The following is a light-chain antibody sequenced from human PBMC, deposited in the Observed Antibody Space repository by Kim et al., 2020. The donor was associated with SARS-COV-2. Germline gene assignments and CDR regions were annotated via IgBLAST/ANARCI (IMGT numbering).Light chain of an antibody. V-gene: IGKV3-11*01. CDR3: QQRNSWPPAVT. J-gene: IGKJ4*01. CDR2: DAA. Sequence: PGDRATLSCRASHNIDTSLAWYQQRPGQASRLLVYDAANRATGVPDRFSGSGSGTDFTLTISSLEPEDFSIYYCQQRNSWPPAVTFGGGTKVDIK. CDR1: HNIDTS.